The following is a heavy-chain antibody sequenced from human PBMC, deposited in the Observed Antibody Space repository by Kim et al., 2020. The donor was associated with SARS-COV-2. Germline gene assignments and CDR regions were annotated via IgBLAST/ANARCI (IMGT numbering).Heavy chain of an antibody. D-gene: IGHD5-12*01. J-gene: IGHJ4*02. Sequence: SVKVSCKASGGTFSSYAISWVRQAPGQGLEWMGGIIPIFGTANYAQKFQGRVTITADESTSTAYMELSSLRSEDTAVYYCARGEDGYSGYGRLGFNKDMTTAIWAGNNWGQGTLVTVSS. V-gene: IGHV1-69*13. CDR2: IIPIFGTA. CDR3: ARGEDGYSGYGRLGFNKDMTTAIWAGNN. CDR1: GGTFSSYA.